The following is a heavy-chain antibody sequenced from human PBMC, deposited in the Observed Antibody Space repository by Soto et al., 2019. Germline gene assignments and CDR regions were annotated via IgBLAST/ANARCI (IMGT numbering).Heavy chain of an antibody. J-gene: IGHJ1*01. CDR1: GGSISSSSYY. CDR2: IYYSGST. D-gene: IGHD3-16*02. Sequence: SETLSLTCTVSGGSISSSSYYWGWIRQPPGKGLEWIGSIYYSGSTYYNPSLKSRVTISVDTSKNQFSLKLSSVTAADTAVYYCAGLLPLGLWGRDYIWGSYRTEYFQHWGQGTLVTVSS. V-gene: IGHV4-39*01. CDR3: AGLLPLGLWGRDYIWGSYRTEYFQH.